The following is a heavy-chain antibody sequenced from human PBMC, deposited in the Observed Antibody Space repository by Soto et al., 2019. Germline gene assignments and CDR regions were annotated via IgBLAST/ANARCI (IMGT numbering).Heavy chain of an antibody. CDR3: ARERDSSGYSNWFDP. Sequence: QVQLVQSGAVVKKPGASVKVSCKASGYTFTSYAMHWVRQAPGQRLEWMGWINAGNGNTKYSQKFQGRVTITRDTSASTAYMELSSLRSEDTAVYYCARERDSSGYSNWFDPWGQGTLVTVSS. V-gene: IGHV1-3*01. CDR1: GYTFTSYA. CDR2: INAGNGNT. D-gene: IGHD3-22*01. J-gene: IGHJ5*02.